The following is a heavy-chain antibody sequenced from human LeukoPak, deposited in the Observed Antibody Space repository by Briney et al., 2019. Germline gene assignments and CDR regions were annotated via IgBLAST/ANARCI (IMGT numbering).Heavy chain of an antibody. CDR2: IYPGDSDT. Sequence: GESPKISCKGSGYSFTSYWIGWVRQMPGKGLEWMGIIYPGDSDTRYSPSFQGQVTISADKSISTAYLQWSSLKASDTAMYYCARPGRRTSNGGNSEDAFDIWGQGTMVTVSS. CDR1: GYSFTSYW. CDR3: ARPGRRTSNGGNSEDAFDI. V-gene: IGHV5-51*01. D-gene: IGHD4-23*01. J-gene: IGHJ3*02.